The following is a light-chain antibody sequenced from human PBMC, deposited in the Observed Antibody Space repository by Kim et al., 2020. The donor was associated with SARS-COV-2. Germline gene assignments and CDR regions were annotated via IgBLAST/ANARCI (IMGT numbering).Light chain of an antibody. CDR2: YAS. J-gene: IGKJ4*01. V-gene: IGKV3-15*01. Sequence: EIVMTQSPATLSLSPGERATLFCRASESVSSYVAWYQQKPGQAPRLLIYYASTRATGIPARFSGSRSGTEFTLTISSLLSEDFAVYYCQHYSDWPPTFGGGTKVDIK. CDR1: ESVSSY. CDR3: QHYSDWPPT.